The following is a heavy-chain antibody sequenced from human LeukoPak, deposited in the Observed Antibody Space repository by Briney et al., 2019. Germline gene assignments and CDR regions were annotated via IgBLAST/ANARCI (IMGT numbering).Heavy chain of an antibody. Sequence: SETLSLTCTVSGGSISSYYWSWIRQPPGKGLEWIGYIYHSGSTYYNPSLKSRVTISVDRSKNQFSLKLSSVTAADTAVYYCARGSGSGSYYLSWGQGTLVTVSS. CDR2: IYHSGST. CDR1: GGSISSYY. CDR3: ARGSGSGSYYLS. V-gene: IGHV4-59*04. J-gene: IGHJ5*02. D-gene: IGHD3-10*01.